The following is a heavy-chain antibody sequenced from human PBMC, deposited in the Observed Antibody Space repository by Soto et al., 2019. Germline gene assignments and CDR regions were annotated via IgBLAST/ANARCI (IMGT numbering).Heavy chain of an antibody. CDR2: IYYSGST. D-gene: IGHD2-2*01. CDR3: ARGSHSTAQFDY. Sequence: SSETLSLTCSVSGASISSGGYYWSWIRQHPGKGLEWIGYIYYSGSTYYNPPLKSRVTISVDTSKNQFSLKLSSVTAADTAVYYCARGSHSTAQFDYWGQGTLVTVSS. CDR1: GASISSGGYY. J-gene: IGHJ4*02. V-gene: IGHV4-31*03.